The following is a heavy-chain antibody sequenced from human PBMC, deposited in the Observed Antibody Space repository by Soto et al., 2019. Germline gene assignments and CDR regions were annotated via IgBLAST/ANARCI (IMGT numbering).Heavy chain of an antibody. V-gene: IGHV6-1*01. D-gene: IGHD3-3*01. CDR1: GDIVSGNSAA. J-gene: IGHJ6*02. CDR2: TYYRSKWYN. CDR3: EGRYYFSSGYQGGGMDV. Sequence: SQTLSPTCALSGDIVSGNSAALNWICQSPSRGLEWLGRTYYRSKWYNAYAVSVKSRITINPDTTKNQFSLQLNSVTPEDPAVYDCEGRYYFSSGYQGGGMDVWGQGTTVTVSS.